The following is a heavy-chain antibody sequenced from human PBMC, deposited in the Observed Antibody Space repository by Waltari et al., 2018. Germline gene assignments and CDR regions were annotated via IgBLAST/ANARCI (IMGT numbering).Heavy chain of an antibody. CDR2: MNPNSGNT. Sequence: QVQLVQSGAEVKKPGASVKVSCKASGYTFTSYDINWVRQATGQGLEWMGWMNPNSGNTGYAQKFQGRVTMTRNTSISAAYMELSSLRSEDAAVYYCARVDPFYDSSGYFLGDAFDIWGQGTMVTVSS. CDR1: GYTFTSYD. J-gene: IGHJ3*02. CDR3: ARVDPFYDSSGYFLGDAFDI. V-gene: IGHV1-8*01. D-gene: IGHD3-22*01.